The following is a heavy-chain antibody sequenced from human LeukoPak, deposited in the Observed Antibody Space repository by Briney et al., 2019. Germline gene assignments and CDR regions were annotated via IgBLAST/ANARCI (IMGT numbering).Heavy chain of an antibody. J-gene: IGHJ4*02. V-gene: IGHV4-4*09. CDR3: ARGSSNTGKYDY. CDR2: IYTSGST. CDR1: GGSISSYY. D-gene: IGHD6-6*01. Sequence: SETLSLTCTVSGGSISSYYWSWIRQPPGKGLEWIGYIYTSGSTNYNPSLKSRVTISVDTPKNQFSLKLSSVTAADTAVYYCARGSSNTGKYDYWGQGTQVTVSS.